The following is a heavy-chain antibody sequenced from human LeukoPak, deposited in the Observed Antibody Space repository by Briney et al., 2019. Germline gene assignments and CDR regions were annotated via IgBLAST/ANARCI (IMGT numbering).Heavy chain of an antibody. D-gene: IGHD2-8*01. Sequence: ASVKVSCKASGYSSTYVFTTYPIHWARQAPGQGLEWLGMINLRGDATIYAQKFQGRVTMTSDSSTTTVYMELSSLKSEDTGLYYCARKWSSRDWFDPWGQGTLVTVSS. V-gene: IGHV1-46*01. J-gene: IGHJ5*02. CDR3: ARKWSSRDWFDP. CDR1: GYSSTYVFTTYP. CDR2: INLRGDAT.